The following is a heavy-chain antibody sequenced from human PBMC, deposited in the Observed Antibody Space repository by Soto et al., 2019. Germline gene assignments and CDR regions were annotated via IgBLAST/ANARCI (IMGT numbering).Heavy chain of an antibody. CDR2: IYYSGST. Sequence: QLQLQESGPGLVKPSETLSLTCAVSGGSISSSGYYWGWIRQSPGKGLEWIGCIYYSGSTYYHPSLRSRFTISVDTSTNQFSLKVPSVTAADTAVYYCARHVALCSGGTSYFRLFDPWGQGTLVAVAS. CDR3: ARHVALCSGGTSYFRLFDP. J-gene: IGHJ5*02. V-gene: IGHV4-39*01. CDR1: GGSISSSGYY. D-gene: IGHD2-15*01.